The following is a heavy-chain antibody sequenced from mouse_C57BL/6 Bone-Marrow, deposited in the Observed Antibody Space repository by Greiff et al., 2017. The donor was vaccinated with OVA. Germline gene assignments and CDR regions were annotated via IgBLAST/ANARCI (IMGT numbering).Heavy chain of an antibody. Sequence: VQLQQSGGGLVKPGGSLKLSCAASGFTFSDYGMHWVRPAPEKGLEWVAYISSGRRTIYYADTVKGRFTISRDNAKNTLFLQMTSLRSEDTAMYYCARRNWYFDVWGTGTTVTVSS. V-gene: IGHV5-17*01. CDR2: ISSGRRTI. CDR3: ARRNWYFDV. J-gene: IGHJ1*03. CDR1: GFTFSDYG.